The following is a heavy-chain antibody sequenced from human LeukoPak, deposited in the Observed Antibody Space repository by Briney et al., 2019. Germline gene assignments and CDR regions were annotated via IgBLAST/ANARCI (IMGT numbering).Heavy chain of an antibody. CDR1: GGTFSSYA. CDR2: IIPIFGTA. V-gene: IGHV1-69*05. CDR3: ASGYSYAALDY. D-gene: IGHD5-18*01. Sequence: SVKVSCKASGGTFSSYAISWVRQAPGQGLEWMGRIIPIFGTANYAQKFQGRVTITTDESTSTAYMELSSLRFEDTAVYYCASGYSYAALDYWGQGTLVTVSS. J-gene: IGHJ4*02.